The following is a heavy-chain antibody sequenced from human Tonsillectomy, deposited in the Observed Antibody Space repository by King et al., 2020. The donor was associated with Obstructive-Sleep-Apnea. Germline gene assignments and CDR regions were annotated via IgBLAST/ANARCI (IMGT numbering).Heavy chain of an antibody. CDR3: AKEVGPSMVRGVGGMDV. Sequence: VQLVESGGVVVQPGGSLRLSCAASGFTFDDYAMHWVRQAPGKGLEWVSLISWDGGSTYYADSVKGRFTISRDNSKNSLYLQMNSLRAEDTALYYCAKEVGPSMVRGVGGMDVWGQGTTVTVSS. V-gene: IGHV3-43D*03. CDR1: GFTFDDYA. CDR2: ISWDGGST. J-gene: IGHJ6*02. D-gene: IGHD3-10*01.